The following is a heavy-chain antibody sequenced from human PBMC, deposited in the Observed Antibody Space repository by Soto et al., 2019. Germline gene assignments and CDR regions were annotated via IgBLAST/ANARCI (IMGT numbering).Heavy chain of an antibody. CDR2: INSDGSST. CDR3: ASRGYSGYGNWFDP. J-gene: IGHJ5*02. D-gene: IGHD5-12*01. CDR1: GFTFSSYW. Sequence: GGSLRLSCAASGFTFSSYWMHWVRQAPGKGLVWVSRINSDGSSTSYADSVKGRFTISRDNAKNTLYLQMNSLRAEDTAVYYCASRGYSGYGNWFDPWGQGTLVTVSS. V-gene: IGHV3-74*01.